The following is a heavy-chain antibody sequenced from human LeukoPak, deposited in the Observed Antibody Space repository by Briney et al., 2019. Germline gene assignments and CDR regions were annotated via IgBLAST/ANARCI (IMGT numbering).Heavy chain of an antibody. CDR1: GFTFSSYA. J-gene: IGHJ3*02. D-gene: IGHD5-18*01. Sequence: PGGSLRLSCAASGFTFSSYAMSWVRQAPGKGLEWVSAISGSDGSTYYADSVKGRFTIPRDNSKNTLYLSMNSLRAEDTAVYYCAKVRTAMVRDGFDIWGQGTMVTVSS. CDR2: ISGSDGST. V-gene: IGHV3-23*01. CDR3: AKVRTAMVRDGFDI.